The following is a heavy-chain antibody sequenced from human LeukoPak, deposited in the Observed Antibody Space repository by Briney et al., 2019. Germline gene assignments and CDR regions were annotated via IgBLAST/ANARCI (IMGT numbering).Heavy chain of an antibody. D-gene: IGHD3-22*01. J-gene: IGHJ3*02. CDR2: IYYSGST. CDR1: GGSISSYY. CDR3: ARHPSGYYNDAFDI. V-gene: IGHV4-59*08. Sequence: SETLSLTCSVSGGSISSYYWSWIRQPPGKGLEWIGYIYYSGSTNYNPSLKSRVTISVDTSKNQFSLKLSSVTAADTAVYYCARHPSGYYNDAFDIWGQGTMVTVSS.